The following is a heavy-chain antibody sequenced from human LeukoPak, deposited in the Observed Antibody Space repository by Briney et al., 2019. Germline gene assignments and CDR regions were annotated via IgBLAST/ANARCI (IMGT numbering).Heavy chain of an antibody. J-gene: IGHJ4*02. CDR3: ARDGVEMSGYSTPFDY. V-gene: IGHV1-69*13. CDR2: IIPMFGTA. Sequence: ASVKVSCKASGGTFSSYAISWVRQAPGQGLEWMGGIIPMFGTANYAQKFQGRVTITADESTSTAYMELSSLRSEDTAVYYCARDGVEMSGYSTPFDYWGQGTLVTVSS. D-gene: IGHD3-3*01. CDR1: GGTFSSYA.